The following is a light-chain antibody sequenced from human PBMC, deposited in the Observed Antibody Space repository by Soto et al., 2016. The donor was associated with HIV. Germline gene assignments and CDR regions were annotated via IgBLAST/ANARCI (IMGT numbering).Light chain of an antibody. J-gene: IGKJ3*01. Sequence: DIQMTRSPPSLSASVGDRVTITCRASQGISNYLAWYQQKPGKVPKLLIYAASTLQSGVPSRFSGSGSGTDFTLTISSLQPEDVATYYCQKYNSAPLVTFGPGTKVDIK. V-gene: IGKV1-27*01. CDR3: QKYNSAPLVT. CDR2: AAS. CDR1: QGISNY.